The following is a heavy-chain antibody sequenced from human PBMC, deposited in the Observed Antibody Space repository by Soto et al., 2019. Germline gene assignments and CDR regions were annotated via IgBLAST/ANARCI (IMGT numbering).Heavy chain of an antibody. V-gene: IGHV1-69*01. J-gene: IGHJ6*02. Sequence: QVQLVQSGAEVKKPGSSVKVSCKASGGTFSSYAISWVRQAPGQGLEWMGGIIPIFGTANYAQKFQGRVTITAEETTITAYMELSGLGSEDTAVYYCARAPWYQLLPSSYYDYGMDVWGQGTTVTVSS. CDR3: ARAPWYQLLPSSYYDYGMDV. CDR1: GGTFSSYA. CDR2: IIPIFGTA. D-gene: IGHD2-2*01.